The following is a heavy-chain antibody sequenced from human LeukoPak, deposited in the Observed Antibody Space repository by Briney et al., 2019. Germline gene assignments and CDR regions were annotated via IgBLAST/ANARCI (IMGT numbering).Heavy chain of an antibody. D-gene: IGHD5-18*01. CDR3: ARDSYSYGYGGFDY. CDR2: IYPTGNT. J-gene: IGHJ4*02. V-gene: IGHV4-30-4*01. Sequence: SQTLSLTCTVSGGSISSGDRYWSWIRQSPGKGLEWIGYIYPTGNTYYNPSLKSRVIISVDTSKNQFSLELNSVTAADTAVYYCARDSYSYGYGGFDYWGQGILVTVSS. CDR1: GGSISSGDRY.